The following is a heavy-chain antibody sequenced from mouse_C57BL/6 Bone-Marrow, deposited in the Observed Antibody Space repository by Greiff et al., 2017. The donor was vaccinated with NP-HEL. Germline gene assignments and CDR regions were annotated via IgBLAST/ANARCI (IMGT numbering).Heavy chain of an antibody. CDR1: GFTFSDYY. CDR3: AGHGEAY. CDR2: ISNGGGST. V-gene: IGHV5-12*01. J-gene: IGHJ3*01. Sequence: EVKLVESGGGLVQPGGSLKLSCAASGFTFSDYYMYWVRQTPEKRLEWVAYISNGGGSTYYPDTVKGRFTISRDNAKNTLYLQMSRLKSEDTAMYYCAGHGEAYWGQGTLVTVSA.